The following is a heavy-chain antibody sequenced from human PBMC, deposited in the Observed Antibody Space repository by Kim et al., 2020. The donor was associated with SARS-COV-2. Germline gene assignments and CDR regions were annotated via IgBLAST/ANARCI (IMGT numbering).Heavy chain of an antibody. J-gene: IGHJ4*02. CDR3: ARSEGRASWHQFDY. Sequence: SETLSLTCTVSSDSISAYYWSWIRQFPGKGLEWIGYIFYSGNTNYSPSLKSRVTISWDTSRNQFSLDLTSVTGADTAVYYCARSEGRASWHQFDYWGQGILVTVSS. V-gene: IGHV4-59*01. CDR1: SDSISAYY. CDR2: IFYSGNT.